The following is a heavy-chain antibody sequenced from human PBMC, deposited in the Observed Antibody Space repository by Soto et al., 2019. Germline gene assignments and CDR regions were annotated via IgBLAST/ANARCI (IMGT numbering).Heavy chain of an antibody. J-gene: IGHJ4*02. D-gene: IGHD5-12*01. V-gene: IGHV4-59*01. Sequence: SETLSLTCTVSGGSLSSYYWTWIRQPPAKGLEWIGYMYYGGSTKYNPSLKSRVAISVDTSKNQFSLKLSSVTAADTAFYYCARGDRAHSGYHIDFWGQGTLVTVS. CDR3: ARGDRAHSGYHIDF. CDR1: GGSLSSYY. CDR2: MYYGGST.